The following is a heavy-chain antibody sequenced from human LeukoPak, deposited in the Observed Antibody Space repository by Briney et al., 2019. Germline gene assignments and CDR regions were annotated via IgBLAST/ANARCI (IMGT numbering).Heavy chain of an antibody. D-gene: IGHD6-19*01. CDR1: GFTFSSYS. Sequence: GGSLTLSCAASGFTFSSYSMNRVRQAQGKELEWVSSISSSSYIYYADSVKGRFTISRDNAKNSLYLQMNSLRAEDTAVYYCARMSGGWYNYYYYYMDVWGKGSTVTVSS. CDR2: ISSSSYI. CDR3: ARMSGGWYNYYYYYMDV. V-gene: IGHV3-21*01. J-gene: IGHJ6*03.